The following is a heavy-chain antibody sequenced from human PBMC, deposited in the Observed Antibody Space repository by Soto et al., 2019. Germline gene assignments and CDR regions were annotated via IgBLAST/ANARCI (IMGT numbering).Heavy chain of an antibody. V-gene: IGHV6-1*01. CDR3: ARAQGRQLERDAFDI. CDR1: GDSVSSNSAA. J-gene: IGHJ3*02. D-gene: IGHD1-1*01. CDR2: TYYRSKWYN. Sequence: SQPLSLTCVISGDSVSSNSAAWNWIRQSPSRGLEWLGRTYYRSKWYNDYAVSVKSRITINPDTSKNQFSLQLNSVTPEDTAVYYCARAQGRQLERDAFDIWGQGTMVTVSS.